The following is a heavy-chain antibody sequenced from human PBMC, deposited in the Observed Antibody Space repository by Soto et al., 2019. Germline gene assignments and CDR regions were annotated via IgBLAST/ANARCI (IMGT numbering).Heavy chain of an antibody. J-gene: IGHJ4*02. V-gene: IGHV1-18*01. CDR3: ARLQDDYGDSQFDY. Sequence: GASVKVSCKASGYTFTSYGISWVRQAPGQGLEWMGWISAYNGNTNYAQKLQGRVTTTTDTSTSTAYMELRSLRSDDTAVYYCARLQDDYGDSQFDYWGQGILVSVSS. D-gene: IGHD4-17*01. CDR2: ISAYNGNT. CDR1: GYTFTSYG.